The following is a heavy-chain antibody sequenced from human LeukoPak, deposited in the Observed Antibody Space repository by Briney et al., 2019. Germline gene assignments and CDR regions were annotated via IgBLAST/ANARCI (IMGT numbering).Heavy chain of an antibody. CDR1: GGTFSSYA. J-gene: IGHJ4*02. CDR3: ASGRGSGWYKGFDY. CDR2: IIPIFGTA. Sequence: SVKVSCKASGGTFSSYAISWVRQAPGQGLEWMGGIIPIFGTANYAQKFQGRVTITTNESTSTAYMELSSLRSEDTAVYYCASGRGSGWYKGFDYWGQGTLVTVSS. V-gene: IGHV1-69*05. D-gene: IGHD6-19*01.